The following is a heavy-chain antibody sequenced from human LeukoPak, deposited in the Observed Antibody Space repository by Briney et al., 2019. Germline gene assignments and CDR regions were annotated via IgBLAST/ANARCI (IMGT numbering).Heavy chain of an antibody. Sequence: SETLSLTCAVYGGSFSGYYWSWIRQPPGKGLEWIGEINHSGSTNYNPSLKSRVTISVDTSKNQFSLNLKSVTAGDTAVYYCARLHSSSWYSYQYGVDVWGQGTTVTVSS. CDR2: INHSGST. CDR3: ARLHSSSWYSYQYGVDV. V-gene: IGHV4-34*01. D-gene: IGHD6-13*01. CDR1: GGSFSGYY. J-gene: IGHJ6*02.